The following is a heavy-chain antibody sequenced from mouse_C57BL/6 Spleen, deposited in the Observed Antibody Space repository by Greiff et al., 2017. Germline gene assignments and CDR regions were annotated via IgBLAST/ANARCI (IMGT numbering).Heavy chain of an antibody. J-gene: IGHJ4*01. Sequence: EVKLMESGAELVKPGASVKLSCKASGFNINDYYMHWVKQRTEQGLEWIGRIDPEDGETKYAPKFQGKATITADTSSNTAYLQLSSLTSEDTAVYYCARSGGLRQAMDYWGQGTSVTVSS. CDR2: IDPEDGET. CDR3: ARSGGLRQAMDY. D-gene: IGHD2-4*01. V-gene: IGHV14-2*01. CDR1: GFNINDYY.